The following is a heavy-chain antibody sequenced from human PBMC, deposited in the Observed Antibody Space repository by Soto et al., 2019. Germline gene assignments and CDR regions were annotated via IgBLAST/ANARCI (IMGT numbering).Heavy chain of an antibody. CDR3: AREGILKAAAGAEHYYYGMDV. CDR2: IWYDGSNK. Sequence: QVQLVESGGGVVQPGRSLRLSCAASGFTFSSYGMHWVRQAPGKGLEWVAVIWYDGSNKYYADSVKGRFTISRDNSKNTLYLQMSSLRAEDTAVYYCAREGILKAAAGAEHYYYGMDVWGQGTTVTVSS. CDR1: GFTFSSYG. J-gene: IGHJ6*02. D-gene: IGHD6-13*01. V-gene: IGHV3-33*01.